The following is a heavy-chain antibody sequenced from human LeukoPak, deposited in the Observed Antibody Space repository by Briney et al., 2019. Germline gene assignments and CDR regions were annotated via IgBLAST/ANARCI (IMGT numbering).Heavy chain of an antibody. J-gene: IGHJ6*02. CDR1: GFTFSSYS. CDR3: ARERGSGRPAYYYYGMDV. CDR2: ISSSSSTI. V-gene: IGHV3-48*04. Sequence: PGGSLRLSCAASGFTFSSYSMNWVRQAPGKGLEWVSYISSSSSTIYYADSVKGRFTISRDNAKNSLYLQMNSLRAEDTAVYFCARERGSGRPAYYYYGMDVWGQGTTVTVSS. D-gene: IGHD3-10*01.